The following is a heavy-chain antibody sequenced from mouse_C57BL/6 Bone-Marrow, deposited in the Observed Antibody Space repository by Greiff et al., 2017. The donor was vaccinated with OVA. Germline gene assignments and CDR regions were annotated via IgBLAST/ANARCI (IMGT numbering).Heavy chain of an antibody. CDR3: AFYYGRSYRYFDV. CDR2: IYPNYGTT. Sequence: VQLQQSGPELVKPGASVKISCKASGYSFTDYNLNWVKQSNGKSLEWIGVIYPNYGTTSYNQKFKGKATLTADQSSSTAYMQLNSLTSEDSAVYYCAFYYGRSYRYFDVWGTGNTVTVSS. V-gene: IGHV1-39*01. D-gene: IGHD1-1*01. J-gene: IGHJ1*03. CDR1: GYSFTDYN.